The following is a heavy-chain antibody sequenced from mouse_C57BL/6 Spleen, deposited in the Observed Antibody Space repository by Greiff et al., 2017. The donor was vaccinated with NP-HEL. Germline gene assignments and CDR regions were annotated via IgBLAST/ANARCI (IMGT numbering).Heavy chain of an antibody. Sequence: EVKLVESGPELVKPGASVKISCKASGYSFTDYNMNWVKQSNGKSLEWIGVINPNYGTTSYNQKFKGKATLTVDQSSSTAYMQLNSLTSEDSAVYYCARTYGWGGYFDYWGQGTTLTVSS. CDR2: INPNYGTT. CDR3: ARTYGWGGYFDY. J-gene: IGHJ2*01. CDR1: GYSFTDYN. D-gene: IGHD2-2*01. V-gene: IGHV1-39*01.